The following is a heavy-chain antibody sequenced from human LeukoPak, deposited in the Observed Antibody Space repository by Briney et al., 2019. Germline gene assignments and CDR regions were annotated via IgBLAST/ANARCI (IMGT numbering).Heavy chain of an antibody. CDR2: INPSGGST. J-gene: IGHJ4*02. CDR3: ARNVDCSGGSCYSHFDY. CDR1: GYTFTSYY. D-gene: IGHD2-15*01. Sequence: ASVKVSCKASGYTFTSYYMHWVRQAPGQGLEWMGIINPSGGSTSYAQKFQGRVTMTRDMSTSTVYMELSSLRSEDTAVYYCARNVDCSGGSCYSHFDYWGQGTLVTVSS. V-gene: IGHV1-46*01.